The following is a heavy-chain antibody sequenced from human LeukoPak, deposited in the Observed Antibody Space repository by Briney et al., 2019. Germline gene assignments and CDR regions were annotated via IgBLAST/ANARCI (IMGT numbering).Heavy chain of an antibody. CDR2: VYYGGTT. Sequence: SETLSLTCTVSGGSISSSSYYWGWIRQPPGMGLEWIGSVYYGGTTFYNPSLKSRVTISVDTSNNQFSLKLSSVTAADTAVYYCAREGAYDSSGYNNWFDPWGQGTLVTVSS. V-gene: IGHV4-39*02. CDR3: AREGAYDSSGYNNWFDP. D-gene: IGHD3-22*01. J-gene: IGHJ5*02. CDR1: GGSISSSSYY.